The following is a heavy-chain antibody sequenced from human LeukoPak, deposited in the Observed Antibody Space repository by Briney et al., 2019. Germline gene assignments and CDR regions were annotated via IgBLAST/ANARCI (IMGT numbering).Heavy chain of an antibody. CDR3: ARDQAPYYDRSGYHYSATAASFDI. CDR2: IYHSGST. V-gene: IGHV4-30-2*01. D-gene: IGHD3-22*01. J-gene: IGHJ3*02. CDR1: GGSISSGGYY. Sequence: PSQTLSLTCTVSGGSISSGGYYWSWIRQPPGKGLEWIGYIYHSGSTYYNPSLKSRVTISVDTSKNQFSLKLNSVTAADTALYYCARDQAPYYDRSGYHYSATAASFDIWGQGTMVTVSS.